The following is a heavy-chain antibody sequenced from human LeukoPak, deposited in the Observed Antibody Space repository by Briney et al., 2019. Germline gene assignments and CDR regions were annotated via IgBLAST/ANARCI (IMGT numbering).Heavy chain of an antibody. J-gene: IGHJ3*02. CDR3: ARGLYSSGYYYDAFDI. CDR1: GFTFSTYN. CDR2: ISSSSTTI. Sequence: PGGSLRLSCAASGFTFSTYNMNWVRQAPGKGLEWVSYISSSSTTIYNADSVKGRFTISRDNSKNTLYLQMNSLRAEDTAVYYCARGLYSSGYYYDAFDIWGQGTMVTVSS. D-gene: IGHD3-22*01. V-gene: IGHV3-48*01.